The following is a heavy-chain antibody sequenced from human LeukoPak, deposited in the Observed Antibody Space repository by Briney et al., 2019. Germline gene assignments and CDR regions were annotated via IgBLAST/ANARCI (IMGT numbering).Heavy chain of an antibody. D-gene: IGHD4-11*01. J-gene: IGHJ4*02. Sequence: SETLSLTCTVSAGSTSSRDYYWGWIRQPPGKGLGWIGSINYSGNTYSNPYLKSRVTISVDTSKNQFPLNLNSVTPADTAVYYCSSQPATVIGVDYWGQGTLVTVSS. CDR1: AGSTSSRDYY. CDR3: SSQPATVIGVDY. V-gene: IGHV4-39*01. CDR2: INYSGNT.